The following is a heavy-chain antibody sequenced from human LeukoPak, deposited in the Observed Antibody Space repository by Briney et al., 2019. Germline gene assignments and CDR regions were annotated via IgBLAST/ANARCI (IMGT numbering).Heavy chain of an antibody. Sequence: SETLSLTCTVSGGSINSIDYFWSWIRQYPEKGLEWIGYINYRGSAYYSPSLKSRLIISINTSDNQFSLKLTSVTAADTAVYYCARDTVPGDSFDIWGPGTMVTVSS. CDR1: GGSINSIDYF. V-gene: IGHV4-31*03. CDR2: INYRGSA. CDR3: ARDTVPGDSFDI. J-gene: IGHJ3*02.